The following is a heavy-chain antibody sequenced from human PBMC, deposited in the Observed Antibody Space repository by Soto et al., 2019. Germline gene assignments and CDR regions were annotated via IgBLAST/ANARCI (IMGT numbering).Heavy chain of an antibody. CDR2: ISSTTNYI. Sequence: PXGSLRLSFAASGFTFTRYGMNWVRQAPGKGLEWVSSISSTTNYIYYGDSMKGRFTISRDNAKNSLYLEMNSLRAEDTAVYYCARESEDLTSNFDYWGQGTLVTVSS. V-gene: IGHV3-21*06. J-gene: IGHJ4*02. CDR1: GFTFTRYG. CDR3: ARESEDLTSNFDY.